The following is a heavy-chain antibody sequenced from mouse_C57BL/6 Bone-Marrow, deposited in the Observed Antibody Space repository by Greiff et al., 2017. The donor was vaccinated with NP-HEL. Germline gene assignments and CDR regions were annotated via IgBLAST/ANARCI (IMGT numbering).Heavy chain of an antibody. CDR2: IHPNSGST. CDR1: GYTFTSYW. Sequence: QVQLQQPGAELVKPGASVKLSCKASGYTFTSYWMHWVKQRPRQGLEWIGMIHPNSGSTNYNEKFKSKATLTVDKSSSTAYMQLSSLTSEDSAVYYCARRFPYYFDYWGQGTTLTVSS. CDR3: ARRFPYYFDY. V-gene: IGHV1-64*01. J-gene: IGHJ2*01.